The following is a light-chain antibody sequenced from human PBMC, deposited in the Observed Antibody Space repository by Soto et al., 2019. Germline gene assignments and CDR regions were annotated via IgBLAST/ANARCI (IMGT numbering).Light chain of an antibody. CDR2: KAS. V-gene: IGKV1-5*03. J-gene: IGKJ1*01. CDR3: QQYKT. Sequence: DIQLTQSPSTLSASVGDRVTLTCRASQSIRSWLAWYQQKPGKAPKVLIYKASSLDSGVPSRFSGSGSGTEFSLTIRSLQPEDFATYYCQQYKTFGQGTKVDIK. CDR1: QSIRSW.